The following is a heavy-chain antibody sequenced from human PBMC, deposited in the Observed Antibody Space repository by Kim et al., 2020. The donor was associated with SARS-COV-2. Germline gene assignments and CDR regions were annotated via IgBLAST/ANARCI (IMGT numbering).Heavy chain of an antibody. CDR2: INPNSGGT. D-gene: IGHD3-22*01. V-gene: IGHV1-2*04. CDR1: GYTFTGYY. J-gene: IGHJ6*02. CDR3: ARAPIPLYYYDSSGYYGMDV. Sequence: ASVKVSCKASGYTFTGYYMHWVRQAPGQGLEWMGWINPNSGGTNYAQKFQGWVTMTRDTSISTAYMELSRLRSDDTAVYYCARAPIPLYYYDSSGYYGMDVWGQGTTVTVSS.